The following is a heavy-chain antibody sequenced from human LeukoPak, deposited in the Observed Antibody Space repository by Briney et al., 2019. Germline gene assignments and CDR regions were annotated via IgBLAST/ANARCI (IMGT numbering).Heavy chain of an antibody. D-gene: IGHD3-9*01. V-gene: IGHV3-23*01. CDR3: ARHYDILTGPRPYGMDV. J-gene: IGHJ6*02. CDR1: GFTFSSYA. CDR2: ISGSGGST. Sequence: GGSLRLSCAASGFTFSSYAMSWVRQAPGKGLEWVSAISGSGGSTYYADSVKGRFTISRDNSKNTLYLQMNSLRAEDTAVYYCARHYDILTGPRPYGMDVWGQGTTVTVSS.